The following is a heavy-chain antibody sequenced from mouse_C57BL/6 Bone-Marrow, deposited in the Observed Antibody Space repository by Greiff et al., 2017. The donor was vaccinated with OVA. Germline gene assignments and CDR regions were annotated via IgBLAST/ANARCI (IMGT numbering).Heavy chain of an antibody. J-gene: IGHJ4*01. Sequence: EVQVVESGAELVRPGASVKLSCTASGFNIKDYYMHWVKQRPEQGLEWIGRIDPEDGDTEYAPKFQGKATMTADTSSNTAYLQLSSLTSEDTAVYYCTLYYGNFYAMDYWGQGTSVTVSS. D-gene: IGHD2-1*01. CDR1: GFNIKDYY. V-gene: IGHV14-1*01. CDR3: TLYYGNFYAMDY. CDR2: IDPEDGDT.